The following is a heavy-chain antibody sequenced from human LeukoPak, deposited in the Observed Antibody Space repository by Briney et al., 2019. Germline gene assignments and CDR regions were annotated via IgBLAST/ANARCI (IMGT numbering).Heavy chain of an antibody. D-gene: IGHD2-8*02. CDR3: TLVPLG. CDR1: GFTSSSYE. CDR2: ISNSGTIT. V-gene: IGHV3-48*03. J-gene: IGHJ4*02. Sequence: GGSLRLSCAASGFTSSSYEMNWVRQPPGKGLEWVSYISNSGTITYYADSVKGRFTISRDDAKSSLYLQLNSLRAEDTAVYYCTLVPLGWGQGTLVTVSS.